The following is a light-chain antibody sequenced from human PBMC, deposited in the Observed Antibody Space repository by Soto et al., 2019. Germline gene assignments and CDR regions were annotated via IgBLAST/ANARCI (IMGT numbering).Light chain of an antibody. Sequence: QSALTQPASVSGSPGQSITISCTGTSGDIGTYNLVSWYQQHPGRAPKLFIFEVNNRPSGVSNRFSGSKSGNSASLAISGLQADDEADYHCCSYAGRSTVICGGGTKVTVL. CDR3: CSYAGRSTVI. CDR2: EVN. J-gene: IGLJ2*01. CDR1: SGDIGTYNL. V-gene: IGLV2-23*02.